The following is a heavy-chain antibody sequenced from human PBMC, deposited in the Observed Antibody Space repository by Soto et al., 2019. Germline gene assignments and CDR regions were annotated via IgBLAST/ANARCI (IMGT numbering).Heavy chain of an antibody. CDR2: ISYDGSNK. J-gene: IGHJ4*02. D-gene: IGHD6-13*01. V-gene: IGHV3-30*03. Sequence: PGGSLRLSCAASGFTFSSYGMHWVRQAPGKGLEWVAVISYDGSNKYYADSVKGRFTISRDNSKNTLYLQMNSLRAEDTAVYYCAASYSSTWYRGYWGQGTLVTVSS. CDR1: GFTFSSYG. CDR3: AASYSSTWYRGY.